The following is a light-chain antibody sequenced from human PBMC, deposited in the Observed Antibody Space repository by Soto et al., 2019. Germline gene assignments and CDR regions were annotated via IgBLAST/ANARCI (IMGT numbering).Light chain of an antibody. Sequence: QSALTRPRSVSGSPGQSVTISCTGTSSDVGGYNYVSWYQQHPGKAPKLMIYDVSKRPSGVPDRFSGSKSGNTASLTISGLQAADEADYYCCSYAGSYTVVFGGGTKLTVL. CDR2: DVS. CDR1: SSDVGGYNY. V-gene: IGLV2-11*01. CDR3: CSYAGSYTVV. J-gene: IGLJ2*01.